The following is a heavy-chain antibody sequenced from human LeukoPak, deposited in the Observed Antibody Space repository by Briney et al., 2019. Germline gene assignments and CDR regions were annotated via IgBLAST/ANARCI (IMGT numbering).Heavy chain of an antibody. CDR1: EFSFETYW. D-gene: IGHD5-24*01. J-gene: IGHJ6*03. Sequence: GGSLRLSCVSLEFSFETYWMSWVRQAPGKGPEWVANINEDGSEKHYVGSVRGRFTISRDNADNSLHLQMNSLRPEDMAVYYCARGETMDVWGKGTTVTVSS. CDR3: ARGETMDV. V-gene: IGHV3-7*01. CDR2: INEDGSEK.